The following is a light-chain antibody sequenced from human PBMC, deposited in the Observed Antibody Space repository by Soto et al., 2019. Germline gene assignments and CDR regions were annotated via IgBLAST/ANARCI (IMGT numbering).Light chain of an antibody. J-gene: IGKJ4*01. V-gene: IGKV1-17*01. Sequence: SQTLQSPSSLSASVEDRVPITCRASQGIRNDLGWYQQKAGKAPKRLIYAASSVQSGVPSRFSGSGSGTEFTLTISILQAEDVASYCWLQHNCHPLTFGEGTKVDIK. CDR1: QGIRND. CDR2: AAS. CDR3: LQHNCHPLT.